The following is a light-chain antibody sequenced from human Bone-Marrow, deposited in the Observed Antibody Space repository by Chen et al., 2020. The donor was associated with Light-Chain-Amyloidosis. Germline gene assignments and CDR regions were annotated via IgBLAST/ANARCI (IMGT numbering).Light chain of an antibody. CDR2: GAF. CDR1: HSVSSN. J-gene: IGKJ1*01. Sequence: EIVMTQPPATLSLSPGERATLSCRASHSVSSNLAWYQQKPGQAPRLLIYGAFTRATGIPARFSGGGSGTEFTLTISSLQSEDFAVYYCQQYNDWPRTFGQGIRVEIK. V-gene: IGKV3-15*01. CDR3: QQYNDWPRT.